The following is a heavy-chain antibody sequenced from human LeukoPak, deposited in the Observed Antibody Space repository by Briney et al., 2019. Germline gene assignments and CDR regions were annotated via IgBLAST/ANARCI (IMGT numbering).Heavy chain of an antibody. CDR3: ARGRSTLDAFDI. Sequence: HPGGSLRLSCAASGFTFSSYGMHWVRQAPGKGLEWVAVIWYDGSNKYYADSVKGRFTISRDNSKNTLYLQMNSLRAGDTAMYYCARGRSTLDAFDIWGQGTMVTVSS. J-gene: IGHJ3*02. CDR2: IWYDGSNK. V-gene: IGHV3-33*01. CDR1: GFTFSSYG.